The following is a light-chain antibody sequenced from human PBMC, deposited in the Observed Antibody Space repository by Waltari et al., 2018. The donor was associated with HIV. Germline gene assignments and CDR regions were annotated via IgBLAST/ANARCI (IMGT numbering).Light chain of an antibody. J-gene: IGLJ3*02. CDR1: SGSIASYY. V-gene: IGLV6-57*03. CDR2: EDN. CDR3: QSYGSRSQRV. Sequence: NFMLTQPHSVSGSPGKTVTISCSRSSGSIASYYVQLYQQPPGSAPTTMILEDNQRPSGVPDRFSGSIDSSSNSASLTISGLKTEDEADYYCQSYGSRSQRVFGGGTKLTVL.